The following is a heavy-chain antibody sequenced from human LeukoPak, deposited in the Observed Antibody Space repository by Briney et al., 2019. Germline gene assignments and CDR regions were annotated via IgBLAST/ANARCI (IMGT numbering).Heavy chain of an antibody. CDR1: GGSISSNY. D-gene: IGHD6-19*01. J-gene: IGHJ5*02. CDR2: IYYSGST. CDR3: ARWEAVADSNWFDP. Sequence: SETLSLTCTVSGGSISSNYWSWIRQPPGKGLEWIGYIYYSGSTNYNPSLKSRVTISVDTSKNQFSLKLSSVTAADTAVYYCARWEAVADSNWFDPWGQGTLVTVSS. V-gene: IGHV4-59*01.